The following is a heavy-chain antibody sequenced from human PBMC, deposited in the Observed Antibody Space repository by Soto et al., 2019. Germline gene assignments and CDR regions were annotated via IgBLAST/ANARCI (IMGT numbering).Heavy chain of an antibody. D-gene: IGHD2-2*01. V-gene: IGHV1-3*01. CDR1: GYSFTSYA. CDR2: INAGNGNT. Sequence: ASVKVSCKASGYSFTSYAIYWVRQAPGQRLEWMGWINAGNGNTKYSQKLQGRVTFTGDTSASTAHMELSSLRSEDTAVYFCARGVENIVVVLDVFGYYSMDVWGQGTTVTVSS. J-gene: IGHJ6*02. CDR3: ARGVENIVVVLDVFGYYSMDV.